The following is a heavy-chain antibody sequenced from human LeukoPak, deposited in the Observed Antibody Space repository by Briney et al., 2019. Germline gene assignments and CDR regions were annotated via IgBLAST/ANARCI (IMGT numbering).Heavy chain of an antibody. J-gene: IGHJ4*02. D-gene: IGHD3-10*01. CDR2: IWHDGRRK. V-gene: IGHV3-33*01. CDR1: GFTFTSYG. CDR3: ARDLSYGSGEF. Sequence: PGRSLRLSCAASGFTFTSYGMHWVRQAPGKGLEWVAAIWHDGRRKIYADSVKGRFSISRDDSMNTLYLQMNSLRAEDTALYFCARDLSYGSGEFWGQGTLVTVSS.